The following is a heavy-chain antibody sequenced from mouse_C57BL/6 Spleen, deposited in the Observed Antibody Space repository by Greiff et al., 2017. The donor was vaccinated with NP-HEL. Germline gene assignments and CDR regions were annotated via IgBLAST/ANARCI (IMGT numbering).Heavy chain of an antibody. CDR1: GYAFTNYL. D-gene: IGHD1-1*01. V-gene: IGHV1-54*01. CDR2: INPGSGGT. Sequence: QVQLQQSGAELVRPGTSVKVSCKASGYAFTNYLIEWVKQRPGQGLEWIGVINPGSGGTNYNEKFKGKATLTADKSSSTAYMQLSSLTSEDSAVYFCARGGHYYGSSDYAMDYWGQGTSVTVSS. J-gene: IGHJ4*01. CDR3: ARGGHYYGSSDYAMDY.